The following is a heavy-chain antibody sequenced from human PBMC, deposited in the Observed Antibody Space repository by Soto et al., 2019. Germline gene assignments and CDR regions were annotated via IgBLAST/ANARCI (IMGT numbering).Heavy chain of an antibody. CDR3: AASYGSGYRAFDY. V-gene: IGHV1-69*02. CDR1: GDTFSFYT. CDR2: VNPIVSMS. J-gene: IGHJ4*02. D-gene: IGHD3-10*01. Sequence: QVQLVQSGAEVRKPGSSVKVSCKASGDTFSFYTINWVRQAPGLGLEWMGRVNPIVSMSNYAQKFQGRVTITADKSTNTDYMQLSSLSSEDTAIYYCAASYGSGYRAFDYWGQGALVTVSS.